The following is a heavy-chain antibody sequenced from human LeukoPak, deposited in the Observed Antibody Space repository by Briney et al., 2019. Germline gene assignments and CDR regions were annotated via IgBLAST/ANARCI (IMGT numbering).Heavy chain of an antibody. CDR2: INHSGST. CDR1: GGSFSGYY. J-gene: IGHJ4*02. D-gene: IGHD2-15*01. V-gene: IGHV4-34*01. CDR3: ARGRRTLDY. Sequence: PSETLSLTCAVYGGSFSGYYWSWIRQPPGKGLEWIGEINHSGSTNYNPSLKSRVTISVDTSKNQFSLKLSSVTAADTAVYYCARGRRTLDYWGQGTLVTGSS.